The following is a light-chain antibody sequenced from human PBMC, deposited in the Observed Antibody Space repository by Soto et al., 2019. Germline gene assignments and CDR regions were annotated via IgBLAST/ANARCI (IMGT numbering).Light chain of an antibody. CDR2: SAS. J-gene: IGKJ4*01. Sequence: DIQLTQSPSFLSPSVGDIVTITCRASQGIYSYLAWYQQKPGKAPNLLIYSASTLQSGVPSRFSGSGSGTEFTLTISSLQPEDIATYYCQQLDSYPLTFGGGTKVEIK. CDR1: QGIYSY. V-gene: IGKV1-9*01. CDR3: QQLDSYPLT.